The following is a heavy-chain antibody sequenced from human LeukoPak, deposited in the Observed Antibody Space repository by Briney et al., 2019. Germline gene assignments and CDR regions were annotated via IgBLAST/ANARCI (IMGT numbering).Heavy chain of an antibody. CDR3: AKEKYGDLDY. J-gene: IGHJ4*02. Sequence: GGSLRLSCAASGFTFSSYWMHWVRQAPGKGLEWVSGISASGDSTYYADSVKGRVTISRDNSKNTLFVQMNSLRAEDTAVYYCAKEKYGDLDYWGQGTLVTVSS. CDR1: GFTFSSYW. D-gene: IGHD4-17*01. V-gene: IGHV3-23*01. CDR2: ISASGDST.